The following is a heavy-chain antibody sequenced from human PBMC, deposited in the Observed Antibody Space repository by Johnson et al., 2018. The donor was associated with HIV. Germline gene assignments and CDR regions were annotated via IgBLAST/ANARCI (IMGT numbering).Heavy chain of an antibody. V-gene: IGHV3-30*04. CDR1: GFTFSSYA. D-gene: IGHD3-3*01. CDR2: ISYDGSNK. CDR3: ARARIGVRPAGVFDM. J-gene: IGHJ3*02. Sequence: QVQLVESGGGVVQPGRSLRLSCAASGFTFSSYAMHWVRQAPGKGLEWVAVISYDGSNKYYADSVKGRFTISRDNSNNTLYLQMNSLRAEDAALYYCARARIGVRPAGVFDMWGQGTRVTVSS.